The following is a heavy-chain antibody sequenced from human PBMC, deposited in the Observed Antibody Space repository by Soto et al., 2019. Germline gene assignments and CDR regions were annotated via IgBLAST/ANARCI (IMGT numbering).Heavy chain of an antibody. CDR1: GGTFNSYA. CDR3: ARTTSGRIEGIWFDP. V-gene: IGHV1-69*13. D-gene: IGHD6-19*01. Sequence: ASVKVSCKASGGTFNSYAINWVRQAPGQGLEWMGGIIPFFGTTIYAQKFQGRVTISADESTSTAYMDLSSLRSDDTAVYYCARTTSGRIEGIWFDPWGQGTLVTVSS. CDR2: IIPFFGTT. J-gene: IGHJ5*01.